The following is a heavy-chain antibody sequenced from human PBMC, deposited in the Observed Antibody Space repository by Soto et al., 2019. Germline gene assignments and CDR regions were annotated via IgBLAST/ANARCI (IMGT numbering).Heavy chain of an antibody. CDR1: GDSISSGGFY. D-gene: IGHD3-22*01. V-gene: IGHV4-31*03. J-gene: IGHJ4*02. CDR2: SHNSGSA. CDR3: ARATYSYTMIDHRFYY. Sequence: PSETLSLTCTVSGDSISSGGFYRSCLRQHPGKGLEWIAYSHNSGSAYYNPSLKSRATISVDTSKNQFSLSLSSVTAADTAVYYCARATYSYTMIDHRFYYWGQGTLVTVSS.